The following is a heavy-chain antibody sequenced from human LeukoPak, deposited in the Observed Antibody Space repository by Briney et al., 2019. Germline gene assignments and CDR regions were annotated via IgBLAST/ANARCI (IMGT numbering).Heavy chain of an antibody. CDR3: ARAADVLRYFDWFPTLDY. CDR2: INPNSGGT. J-gene: IGHJ4*02. Sequence: ASVKVSCKASGYTFTGYYMDWVRQAPGQGLEWMGWINPNSGGTNYAQKFQGRVTMTRDTSISTAYMELSRLRSDDTAVYHCARAADVLRYFDWFPTLDYWGQGTLVTVSS. V-gene: IGHV1-2*02. D-gene: IGHD3-9*01. CDR1: GYTFTGYY.